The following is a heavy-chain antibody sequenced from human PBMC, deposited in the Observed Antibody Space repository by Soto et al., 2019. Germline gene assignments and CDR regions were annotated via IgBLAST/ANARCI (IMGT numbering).Heavy chain of an antibody. CDR1: GFTFSSYS. CDR3: ARYTVVGDYGMDV. CDR2: ISSSSSTI. J-gene: IGHJ6*02. Sequence: EVQLVESGGGLVQPGGSLRLSCAASGFTFSSYSMNWVRQAPGKGLEWVSYISSSSSTIYYADSVKGRFTISRDNAKNSLYLQMNSLRAEDTAVYYCARYTVVGDYGMDVWGQGTTVTVSS. V-gene: IGHV3-48*01. D-gene: IGHD2-15*01.